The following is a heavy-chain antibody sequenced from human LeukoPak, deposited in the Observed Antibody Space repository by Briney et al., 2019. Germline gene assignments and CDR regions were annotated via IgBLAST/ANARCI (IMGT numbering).Heavy chain of an antibody. D-gene: IGHD3-10*01. J-gene: IGHJ6*03. Sequence: SQTLSLTCTVSGGSISSGSYYWSWIQQPAGKGLEWIGRIYTSGSTNYNPSLKSRVTISVDTSKNQFSLKLSSVTAADTAVYYCARGQGGWFYYYMDVWGKGTTVTVSS. V-gene: IGHV4-61*02. CDR3: ARGQGGWFYYYMDV. CDR2: IYTSGST. CDR1: GGSISSGSYY.